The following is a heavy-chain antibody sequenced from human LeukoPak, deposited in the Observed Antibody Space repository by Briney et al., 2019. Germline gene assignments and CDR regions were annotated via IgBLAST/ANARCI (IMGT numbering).Heavy chain of an antibody. CDR3: AKDAQRGFDYSNSLES. Sequence: PGGSLRLSCAVSEFTVNDYYMSWIRQAPGKGLEWVADIGGSDSIVAYAASVRGRFSISRDFAKSSLYLQMNSLRVEDTAVYYCAKDAQRGFDYSNSLESWGQGTLVTVSS. CDR1: EFTVNDYY. V-gene: IGHV3-11*04. D-gene: IGHD4-11*01. CDR2: IGGSDSIV. J-gene: IGHJ5*01.